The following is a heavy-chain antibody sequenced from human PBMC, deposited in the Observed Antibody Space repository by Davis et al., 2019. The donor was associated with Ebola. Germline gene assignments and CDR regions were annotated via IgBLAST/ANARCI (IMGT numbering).Heavy chain of an antibody. Sequence: ASVKVSCKASGYTFTGYYMHWVRQAPGQGLEWMGWINPNSGGTNYAQKFQGRVTMTRDTSISTAYMELSSLRSEDTAVYYCARDRSGDCSSTSCPPWEPDYYYYGMDVWGQGTTVTVSS. D-gene: IGHD2-2*01. CDR2: INPNSGGT. CDR1: GYTFTGYY. CDR3: ARDRSGDCSSTSCPPWEPDYYYYGMDV. V-gene: IGHV1-2*02. J-gene: IGHJ6*02.